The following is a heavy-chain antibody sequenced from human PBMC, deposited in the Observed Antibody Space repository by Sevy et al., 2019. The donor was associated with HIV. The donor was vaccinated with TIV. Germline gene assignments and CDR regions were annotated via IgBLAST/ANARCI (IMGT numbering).Heavy chain of an antibody. Sequence: ASVKVSCKASGYTFDSHDINWIRQAPGQGLEWMGWMNPNSGNTGYAQRFQGRVTMTRTTSTSTAYMELSGLRSEDTALYYCARCLSYSYAKSGDWVNWYLDVWARGTLVTVSS. V-gene: IGHV1-8*01. CDR1: GYTFDSHD. D-gene: IGHD2-21*01. J-gene: IGHJ2*01. CDR3: ARCLSYSYAKSGDWVNWYLDV. CDR2: MNPNSGNT.